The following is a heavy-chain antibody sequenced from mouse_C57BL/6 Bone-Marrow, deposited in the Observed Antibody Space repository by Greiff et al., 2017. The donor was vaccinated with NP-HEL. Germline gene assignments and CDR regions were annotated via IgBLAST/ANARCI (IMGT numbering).Heavy chain of an antibody. Sequence: EVQRVESGTVLARPGASVKMSCKTSGYTFTSYWMHWVKQRPGQGLEWIWAIYPGNSDTSYNQKFKGKAKLTAVTSASTAYMELSSLTNEDSAVYYCTSDWYFDVWGTGTTVTVSS. CDR2: IYPGNSDT. V-gene: IGHV1-5*01. CDR3: TSDWYFDV. D-gene: IGHD3-1*01. CDR1: GYTFTSYW. J-gene: IGHJ1*03.